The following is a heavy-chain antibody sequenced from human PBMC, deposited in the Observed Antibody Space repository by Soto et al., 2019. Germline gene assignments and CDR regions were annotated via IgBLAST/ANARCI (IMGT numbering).Heavy chain of an antibody. CDR2: IYYSGST. D-gene: IGHD3-3*01. CDR3: ARDYYDFWSGYFDY. J-gene: IGHJ4*02. Sequence: QVQLQESGPGLVKPSETLSLTCTVSGGSISSYYWSWIRQPPGKGLEWIGYIYYSGSTNYNPSLKSRVTISVDTSKNQFSLKLSSVTAAETAVYYWARDYYDFWSGYFDYWGQGTLVTVSS. CDR1: GGSISSYY. V-gene: IGHV4-59*01.